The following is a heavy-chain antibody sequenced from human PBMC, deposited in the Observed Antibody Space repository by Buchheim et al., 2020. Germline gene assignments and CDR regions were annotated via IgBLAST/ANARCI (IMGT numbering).Heavy chain of an antibody. D-gene: IGHD1-26*01. CDR3: ARDSGGATLRHYYGMDV. Sequence: EVQLVESGGGLVQPGGSLRLSCAASGFTFSSYWMSWVRQAPGKGLEWVANIKQDGSEQYYVDSVKGRFTISRENAKTSLYLQMNSLRAEDTAVYYCARDSGGATLRHYYGMDVWGQGTT. J-gene: IGHJ6*02. CDR1: GFTFSSYW. CDR2: IKQDGSEQ. V-gene: IGHV3-7*01.